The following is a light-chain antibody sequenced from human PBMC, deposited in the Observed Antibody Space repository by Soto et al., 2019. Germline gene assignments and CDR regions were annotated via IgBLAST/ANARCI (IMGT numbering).Light chain of an antibody. CDR2: AAS. CDR1: RSVGNN. CDR3: QQRADRPLT. Sequence: EIVLTQSPATLSLSPGERATLSCRASRSVGNNLAWYHKKPGQAPGLLIYAASTRATGIPARFSGSGSGTDFTLTISSLAAEDFGVYYCQQRADRPLTFGGGTKVEIK. V-gene: IGKV3-11*01. J-gene: IGKJ4*01.